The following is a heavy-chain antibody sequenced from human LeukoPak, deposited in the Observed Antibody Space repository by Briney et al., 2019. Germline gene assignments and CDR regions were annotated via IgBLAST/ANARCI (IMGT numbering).Heavy chain of an antibody. Sequence: ASLKVSCKASGYTFTSYGISWVRQAPGQGLEWMGWISAYNGNTNYAQKLQGRVTMTTDTSTSTAYMELRSLRSDDTAVYYCARGVVGEYCSSTSCYSLPYAFDTWGQGTMVTVSS. CDR2: ISAYNGNT. J-gene: IGHJ3*02. V-gene: IGHV1-18*01. D-gene: IGHD2-2*01. CDR3: ARGVVGEYCSSTSCYSLPYAFDT. CDR1: GYTFTSYG.